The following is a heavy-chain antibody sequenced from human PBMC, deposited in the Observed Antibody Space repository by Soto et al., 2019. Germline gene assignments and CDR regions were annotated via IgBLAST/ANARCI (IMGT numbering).Heavy chain of an antibody. CDR2: INHSGST. Sequence: SETLSLTCAVYGVSFSGYYWIWIRQPPGKGLEWIGEINHSGSTNYNPSLKSRVTISVDTSKNQFSLKLSSVTAADTAVYYCARQVVRGVIIKSPRFDPWGQGTLVTVSS. CDR1: GVSFSGYY. D-gene: IGHD3-10*01. CDR3: ARQVVRGVIIKSPRFDP. J-gene: IGHJ5*02. V-gene: IGHV4-34*01.